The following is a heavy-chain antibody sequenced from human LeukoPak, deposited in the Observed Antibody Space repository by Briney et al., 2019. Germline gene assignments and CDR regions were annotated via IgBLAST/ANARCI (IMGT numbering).Heavy chain of an antibody. D-gene: IGHD3-22*01. V-gene: IGHV4-30-4*01. J-gene: IGHJ4*02. CDR3: ARLPYYDSSGYYSPFDY. CDR1: GGSISSGDYY. Sequence: PSETLSLTRTVSGGSISSGDYYWSWIRQPPGKGLEWIGYIYYSGSTYYNPSLKSRVTISVDTSKNQFSLKLSSVTAADTAVYYCARLPYYDSSGYYSPFDYWGQGTLVTVSS. CDR2: IYYSGST.